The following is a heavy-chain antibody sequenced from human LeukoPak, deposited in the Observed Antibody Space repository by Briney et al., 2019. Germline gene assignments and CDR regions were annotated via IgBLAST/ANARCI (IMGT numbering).Heavy chain of an antibody. V-gene: IGHV4-61*02. J-gene: IGHJ3*02. D-gene: IGHD4-17*01. CDR3: ANSTPDDYGDYGAGAFDI. CDR1: GGSISSGSYY. Sequence: SETLSLTCTVSGGSISSGSYYWSWIRQPAGKGLEWIGRIYTSGSTNYNPSLKSRVTISVDTSKNQFSLKLSSVTAADTAVYYCANSTPDDYGDYGAGAFDIWGQGTMVTVSS. CDR2: IYTSGST.